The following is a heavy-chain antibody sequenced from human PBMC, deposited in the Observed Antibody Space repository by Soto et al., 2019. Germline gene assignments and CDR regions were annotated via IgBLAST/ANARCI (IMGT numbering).Heavy chain of an antibody. CDR3: GVHYDY. V-gene: IGHV3-23*01. J-gene: IGHJ4*02. CDR1: GLNFTEHP. Sequence: GGSLRLSCEASGLNFTEHPMIWVRQGPGKGLEWVAAISGRTGDTAYADSVRGRFTLSRDSSTYTMFLQMNSLRAEDTAVYYCGVHYDYWGQGTLVTVPS. CDR2: ISGRTGDT.